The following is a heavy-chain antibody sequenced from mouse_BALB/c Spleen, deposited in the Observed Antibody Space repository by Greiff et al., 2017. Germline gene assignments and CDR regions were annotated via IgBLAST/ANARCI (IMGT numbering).Heavy chain of an antibody. V-gene: IGHV1S135*01. Sequence: VQLQQSGPELVKPGASVKVSCKASGYSFTDYNMNWVKQSNGKSLEWIGNIDPYYGGTSYNQKFKGKATLTVDKSSSTAYMQLKSLTSEDSAVYYCARSTRSITTATDYFDYWGQGTTLTVSS. CDR2: IDPYYGGT. D-gene: IGHD1-2*01. CDR1: GYSFTDYN. J-gene: IGHJ2*01. CDR3: ARSTRSITTATDYFDY.